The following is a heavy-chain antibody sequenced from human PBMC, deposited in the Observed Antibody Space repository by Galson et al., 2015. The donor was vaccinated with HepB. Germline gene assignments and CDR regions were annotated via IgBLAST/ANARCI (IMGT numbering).Heavy chain of an antibody. D-gene: IGHD3-22*01. J-gene: IGHJ4*02. V-gene: IGHV1-46*01. Sequence: SVKVSCKASGYTFTSYYMHWVRQAPGQGLEWMGIINPSGGSTSYAQKFQGRVTMTRDTSTSTVYMELSSLRSEDTAVYYCARGGYYDSSGYPSTFDYWGQGTLVTVSS. CDR1: GYTFTSYY. CDR2: INPSGGST. CDR3: ARGGYYDSSGYPSTFDY.